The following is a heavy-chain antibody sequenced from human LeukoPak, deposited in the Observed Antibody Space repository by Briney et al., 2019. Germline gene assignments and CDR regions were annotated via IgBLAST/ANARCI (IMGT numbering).Heavy chain of an antibody. CDR1: EYTFTDYA. CDR3: ARDYHGSGSLTTFDS. J-gene: IGHJ4*02. D-gene: IGHD3-10*01. Sequence: ASVKVSCKASEYTFTDYAINWVRQAPGQRLEWMGWINAGNGNTRYSQRFQGRLTVTRDTSTSTVYMELSSLTSEDTAVYYCARDYHGSGSLTTFDSWGQGTLVTVSS. V-gene: IGHV1-3*01. CDR2: INAGNGNT.